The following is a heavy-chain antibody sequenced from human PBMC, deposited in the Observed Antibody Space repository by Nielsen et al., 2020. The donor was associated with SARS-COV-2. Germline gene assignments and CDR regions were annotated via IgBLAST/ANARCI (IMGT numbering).Heavy chain of an antibody. CDR1: GYTFTSYA. Sequence: GGSLRLSCKASGYTFTSYAMHWVRQAPGQRLEWMGWINAGNGNTKYSQKFQGRVTITRDTSASTAYMELSSLRSEDTAVYYCARGDGYKFDAFDIWGQGTMVTVSS. V-gene: IGHV1-3*01. CDR2: INAGNGNT. J-gene: IGHJ3*02. D-gene: IGHD5-24*01. CDR3: ARGDGYKFDAFDI.